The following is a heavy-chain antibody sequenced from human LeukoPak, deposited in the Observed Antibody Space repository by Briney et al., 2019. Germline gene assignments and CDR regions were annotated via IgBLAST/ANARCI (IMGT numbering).Heavy chain of an antibody. CDR1: GGSISSYY. V-gene: IGHV4-4*07. CDR2: IYTSGST. Sequence: PSETLSLTCTVSGGSISSYYWSWIRQPAGKGLEWIGRIYTSGSTNYNPSLKSRVTISVDTSKNQFSLKLSSVTAADTAVYYCARPIYDFWSGYLGWGYWYFDLWGRGTLVTVSS. D-gene: IGHD3-3*01. CDR3: ARPIYDFWSGYLGWGYWYFDL. J-gene: IGHJ2*01.